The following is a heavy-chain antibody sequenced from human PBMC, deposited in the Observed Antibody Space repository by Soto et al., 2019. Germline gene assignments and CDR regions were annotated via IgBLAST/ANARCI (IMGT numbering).Heavy chain of an antibody. D-gene: IGHD3-10*01. CDR1: GYSISSGYY. V-gene: IGHV4-38-2*01. J-gene: IGHJ5*02. CDR3: ARAMVRGVLGDWFDP. Sequence: SETLSLTCAVSGYSISSGYYWGWIRQPPGKGPEWIGSIYHSGSTYYNPSLKSRVTISVDTSKNQFSLKLSSVTAADTAVYYCARAMVRGVLGDWFDPWGQGTLVTVSS. CDR2: IYHSGST.